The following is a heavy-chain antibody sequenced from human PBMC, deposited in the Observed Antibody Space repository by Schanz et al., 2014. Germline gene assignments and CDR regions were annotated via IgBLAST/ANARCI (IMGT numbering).Heavy chain of an antibody. V-gene: IGHV3-23*01. D-gene: IGHD5-12*01. Sequence: VQLLESGGGLVQPGGSLKLSCAASGLIFSNYVMSWVRQAPGKGLEWVSTIGTSGGTNYAESVKGRFTISRDNSKNTLYLQMNSLRAEDTAVYYCARKVVATIGGYYDNWGQGTLVIVSS. CDR3: ARKVVATIGGYYDN. CDR1: GLIFSNYV. CDR2: IGTSGGT. J-gene: IGHJ4*02.